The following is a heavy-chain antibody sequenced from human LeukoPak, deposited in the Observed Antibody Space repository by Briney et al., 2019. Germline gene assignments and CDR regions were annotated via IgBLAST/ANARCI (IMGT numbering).Heavy chain of an antibody. CDR1: GFDLTTYA. CDR3: ARCMVLSQGWCNWFDP. CDR2: IRIGGGGT. Sequence: PGGSLRLSCAASGFDLTTYAMTWVRHAPAKGLECVSSIRIGGGGTYYADSVKGRFTISRDNSENTLHLQMNNLRVEDTARYFCARCMVLSQGWCNWFDPWGQGTLVTVSS. D-gene: IGHD6-13*01. J-gene: IGHJ5*02. V-gene: IGHV3-23*01.